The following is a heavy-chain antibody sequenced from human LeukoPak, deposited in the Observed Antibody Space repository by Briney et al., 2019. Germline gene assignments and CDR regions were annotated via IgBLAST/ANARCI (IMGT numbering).Heavy chain of an antibody. J-gene: IGHJ4*02. CDR2: ISGSSSYI. D-gene: IGHD6-19*01. CDR1: GFTFSSYN. V-gene: IGHV3-21*01. Sequence: PGGSLRLSCAASGFTFSSYNMNWVRQAPGKGLEWVSSISGSSSYIYYADSVKGRFTISRGNAKNSLYLQMNSLRAEDTAVYYCARDRIAVAATETSFDYWGQGTLVTVSS. CDR3: ARDRIAVAATETSFDY.